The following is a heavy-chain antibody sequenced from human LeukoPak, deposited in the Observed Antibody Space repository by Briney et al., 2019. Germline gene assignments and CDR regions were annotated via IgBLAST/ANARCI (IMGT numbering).Heavy chain of an antibody. CDR2: MNPNSGNT. Sequence: ASVKVSCKASGYAFTSYDINWVRQATGQGLEWMGWMNPNSGNTGYAQKFQGRVTMTRNTSISTAYMELSSLRSEDTAVYYCARGRPIQLWLRWPISLVNNDGDYWGQGTLVTVSS. CDR1: GYAFTSYD. V-gene: IGHV1-8*01. D-gene: IGHD5-18*01. J-gene: IGHJ4*02. CDR3: ARGRPIQLWLRWPISLVNNDGDY.